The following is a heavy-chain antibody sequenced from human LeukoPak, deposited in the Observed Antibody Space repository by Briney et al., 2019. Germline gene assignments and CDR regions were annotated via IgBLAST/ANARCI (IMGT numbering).Heavy chain of an antibody. J-gene: IGHJ4*02. CDR2: INHSGST. D-gene: IGHD6-19*01. Sequence: SETLSLTCAVYGGSFSGYYWSWIRQPPGKGLEWIGEINHSGSTNYNPSLKCRVTISVDTSKNQFSLKLSSVTAADTAVYYCARGPYSSGWSQGRNFDYWGQGTLVTVSS. CDR1: GGSFSGYY. V-gene: IGHV4-34*01. CDR3: ARGPYSSGWSQGRNFDY.